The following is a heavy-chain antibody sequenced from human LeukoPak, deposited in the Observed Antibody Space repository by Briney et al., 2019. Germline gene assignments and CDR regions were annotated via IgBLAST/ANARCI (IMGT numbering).Heavy chain of an antibody. CDR3: ARTSGYSSGWYSEPSPSWFDP. J-gene: IGHJ5*02. Sequence: ASVKVSCKASGYTFTGYYMHWVRQAPGQGLEWMGWINPNSGGTNYAQKFQGRVTMTRDTSISTAYMELSRLRSDDTAVYYCARTSGYSSGWYSEPSPSWFDPWGQGTLVTVSS. CDR1: GYTFTGYY. D-gene: IGHD6-19*01. V-gene: IGHV1-2*02. CDR2: INPNSGGT.